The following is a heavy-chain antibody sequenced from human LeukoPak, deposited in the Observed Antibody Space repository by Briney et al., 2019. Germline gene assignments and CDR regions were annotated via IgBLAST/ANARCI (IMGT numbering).Heavy chain of an antibody. CDR3: ARRAVTTGDYFDY. CDR1: GGTFSSYA. CDR2: NIPIFGTA. V-gene: IGHV1-69*05. J-gene: IGHJ4*02. D-gene: IGHD4-11*01. Sequence: SVKVSCKASGGTFSSYAISWVRQAPGQGLEWMGGNIPIFGTANYAQKFQGRVTITTDESTSTAYMELSSLRSEDTAVYYCARRAVTTGDYFDYWGQGTLVTVSS.